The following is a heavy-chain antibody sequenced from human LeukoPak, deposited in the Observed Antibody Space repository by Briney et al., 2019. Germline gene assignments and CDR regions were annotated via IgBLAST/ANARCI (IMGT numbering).Heavy chain of an antibody. CDR1: GGSISSGGYY. CDR3: ARHGYCSSTSCYQDRDAFDI. CDR2: IYYSGST. J-gene: IGHJ3*02. Sequence: SETLSLTCTVSGGSISSGGYYWSWIRQHPGKGLEWIGYIYYSGSTNYNPSLKSRVTISVDTSKNQFSLKLSSVTAADTAVYYCARHGYCSSTSCYQDRDAFDIWGQGTMVTVSS. V-gene: IGHV4-61*08. D-gene: IGHD2-2*03.